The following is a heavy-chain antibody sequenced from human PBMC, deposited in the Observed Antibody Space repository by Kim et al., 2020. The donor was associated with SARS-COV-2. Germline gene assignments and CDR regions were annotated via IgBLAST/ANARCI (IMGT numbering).Heavy chain of an antibody. CDR3: ARVRTYYYGSGSRYFDY. CDR1: GGSISSGGYY. J-gene: IGHJ4*02. Sequence: SETLSLTCTVSGGSISSGGYYWSWIRQHPGKGLEWIGYIYYSGSTYYNPSLKSRVTISVDTSKNQFSLKLSSVTAADTAVYYCARVRTYYYGSGSRYFDYWGQGTLVTVSS. D-gene: IGHD3-10*01. CDR2: IYYSGST. V-gene: IGHV4-31*03.